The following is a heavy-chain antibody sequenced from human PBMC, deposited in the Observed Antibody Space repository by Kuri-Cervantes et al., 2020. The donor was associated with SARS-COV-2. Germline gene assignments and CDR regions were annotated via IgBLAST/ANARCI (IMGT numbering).Heavy chain of an antibody. CDR1: GGSFSGYS. CDR2: IYYSGST. V-gene: IGHV4-59*01. D-gene: IGHD4-23*01. CDR3: ARDSGGSNYGGGDY. Sequence: ESLKISCAVYGGSFSGYSWSWIRQPPGKGLEWMGYIYYSGSTNYNPSLKSRVTITVDTSNNQFPLKLSSVTAADTAVYYCARDSGGSNYGGGDYWGQGTLVTVSS. J-gene: IGHJ4*02.